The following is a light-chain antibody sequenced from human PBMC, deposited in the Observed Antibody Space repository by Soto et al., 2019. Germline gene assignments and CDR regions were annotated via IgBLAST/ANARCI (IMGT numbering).Light chain of an antibody. CDR1: SGHSSYI. CDR3: ETWDSNLHV. CDR2: LEGSGSY. V-gene: IGLV4-60*02. Sequence: QLVLTQSSSASASLGSSVKLTCTLSSGHSSYIIAWHQQQPGKAPRYLMKLEGSGSYNKGSGVPDRFSGSSSGADRYLTISNLQFEDEADYYCETWDSNLHVFGTGTKLTVL. J-gene: IGLJ1*01.